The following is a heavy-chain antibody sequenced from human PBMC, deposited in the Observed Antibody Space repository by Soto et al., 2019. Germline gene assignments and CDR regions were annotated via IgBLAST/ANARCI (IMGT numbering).Heavy chain of an antibody. V-gene: IGHV3-11*05. Sequence: QVQLEESGGGLVKPGGSLRLSCAASGFTFSAVYMSWIRQAPNKGLEYISYISSSGTSANYADSVKGRFTISRDTAKNSLYLQMNSLRAEDTAVYYCARDRGAVTGPYFDYWGQGALVTVSS. CDR3: ARDRGAVTGPYFDY. CDR2: ISSSGTSA. CDR1: GFTFSAVY. D-gene: IGHD6-19*01. J-gene: IGHJ4*02.